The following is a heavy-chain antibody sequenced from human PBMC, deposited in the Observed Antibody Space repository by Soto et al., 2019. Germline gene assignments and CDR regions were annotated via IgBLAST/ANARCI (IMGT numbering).Heavy chain of an antibody. CDR2: MNPNSGYT. CDR3: ARVFGSIDY. D-gene: IGHD2-21*01. Sequence: QVQLVQSGAEVXXPGASVKVSCKASGYTFTSYDINWVRQATGQGLEWMGWMNPNSGYTGHAQKFQGRVTMTRDTSTSTAYMELSSLRSEETAVYYCARVFGSIDYWGQGTLVTVSS. V-gene: IGHV1-8*01. CDR1: GYTFTSYD. J-gene: IGHJ4*02.